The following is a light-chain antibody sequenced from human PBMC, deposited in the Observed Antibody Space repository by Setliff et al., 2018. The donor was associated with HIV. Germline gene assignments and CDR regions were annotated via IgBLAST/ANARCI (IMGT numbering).Light chain of an antibody. CDR2: DVN. Sequence: QSALAQPPSVSGSPGQSVTISCTGTSSDIGVYNYASWYQQHPGRAPKLMIYDVNDRPSGVSPRFSGSKSGNTASLTISGLQTEDEADFYCSSYTGSATPWIFGTGTKVTVL. CDR3: SSYTGSATPWI. V-gene: IGLV2-14*03. CDR1: SSDIGVYNY. J-gene: IGLJ1*01.